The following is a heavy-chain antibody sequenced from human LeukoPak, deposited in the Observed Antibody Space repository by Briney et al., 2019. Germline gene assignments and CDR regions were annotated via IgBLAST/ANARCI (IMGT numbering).Heavy chain of an antibody. Sequence: GGPLRLSCAASGFTFSRYWMTWVRQAPGKGLEWVANIKQDGREKYYVDSVRGRFTISRDNAMNSLYLQMDSLRAADTAVYYCAREGLLELPYSTSDYWGQGTLVTVSS. CDR2: IKQDGREK. V-gene: IGHV3-7*01. D-gene: IGHD1-7*01. CDR1: GFTFSRYW. J-gene: IGHJ4*02. CDR3: AREGLLELPYSTSDY.